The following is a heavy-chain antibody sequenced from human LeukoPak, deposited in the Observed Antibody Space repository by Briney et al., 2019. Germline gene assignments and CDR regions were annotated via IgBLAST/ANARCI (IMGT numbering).Heavy chain of an antibody. CDR3: ARGAYYDFWSGPLLDY. V-gene: IGHV1-69*05. CDR1: GGTFSSYA. J-gene: IGHJ4*02. CDR2: IIPIFGTA. D-gene: IGHD3-3*01. Sequence: SVKVSCKASGGTFSSYAISWVRQAPGQGLEWMGGIIPIFGTANYAQKFQGRVTITTDESTSTAYMELSSLRSEDMAVYYCARGAYYDFWSGPLLDYWGQGTLVTVSS.